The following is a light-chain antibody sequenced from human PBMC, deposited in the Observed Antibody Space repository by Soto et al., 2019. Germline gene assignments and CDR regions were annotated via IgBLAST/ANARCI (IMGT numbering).Light chain of an antibody. CDR1: QGVTTN. CDR3: QQYNNWPFS. Sequence: EIVMTQSPATVFVSPGDRAILSCRAGQGVTTNFAWYQQKSGQSPRLLIYDVSHRATGVPARFSGTGSETDFTLTISVLQSEDSAVYFCQQYNNWPFSFGQGTRLEIK. CDR2: DVS. J-gene: IGKJ5*01. V-gene: IGKV3-15*01.